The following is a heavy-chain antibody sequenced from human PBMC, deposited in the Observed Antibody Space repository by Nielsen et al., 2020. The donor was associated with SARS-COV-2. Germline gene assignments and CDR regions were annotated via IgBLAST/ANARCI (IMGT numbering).Heavy chain of an antibody. CDR2: INWNGGST. CDR1: GFTVSSNY. V-gene: IGHV3-20*01. CDR3: ARDAPLYSSSWYDYYYGMDV. D-gene: IGHD6-13*01. J-gene: IGHJ6*02. Sequence: GGSLRLSCAASGFTVSSNYMSWVRQAPGKGLEWVSGINWNGGSTGYADSVKGRFTISRDNAKNSLYLQMNSLRAEDTALYHCARDAPLYSSSWYDYYYGMDVWGQGTTVTVSS.